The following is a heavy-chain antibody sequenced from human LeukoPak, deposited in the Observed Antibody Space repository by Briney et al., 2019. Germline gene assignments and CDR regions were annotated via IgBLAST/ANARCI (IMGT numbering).Heavy chain of an antibody. CDR3: AKAASGNWNDVSDY. Sequence: GGSLRLSCAASGFTFSTYAMSWVRQAPGKGLEWVSAISGRGVSTSYADSVRGRFTISRDNSNNTLYLQMNSLRAEDTAVYYCAKAASGNWNDVSDYWGQGTLVTVSS. CDR1: GFTFSTYA. CDR2: ISGRGVST. D-gene: IGHD1-20*01. V-gene: IGHV3-23*01. J-gene: IGHJ4*02.